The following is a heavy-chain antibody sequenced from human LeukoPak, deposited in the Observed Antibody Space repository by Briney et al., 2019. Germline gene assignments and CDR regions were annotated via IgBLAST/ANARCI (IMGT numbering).Heavy chain of an antibody. D-gene: IGHD2-15*01. CDR2: IFGSGGST. CDR3: ARDYCSGPKCYFIDY. V-gene: IGHV3-23*01. Sequence: GGSLRLSCAASGFTFSSYAMYWVRQAPGKGLEWVSGIFGSGGSTHYADSVKGRFTISRDNAKNSLFLQMISLRAEDTAVYYCARDYCSGPKCYFIDYWGQGTLVTVSP. J-gene: IGHJ4*02. CDR1: GFTFSSYA.